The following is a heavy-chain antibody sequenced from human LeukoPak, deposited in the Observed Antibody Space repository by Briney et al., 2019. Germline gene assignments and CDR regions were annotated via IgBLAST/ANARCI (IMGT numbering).Heavy chain of an antibody. Sequence: SETLSLTCTVSGGYINTYYWSWIRQPPGKGLEWIGFIYDRGTTNYNPSLKSRVTISVDTSKNHFSLKLSSVTAADTAVYYCARGWSSSWYPDYWGQGILVTVSS. V-gene: IGHV4-59*01. J-gene: IGHJ4*02. D-gene: IGHD6-13*01. CDR3: ARGWSSSWYPDY. CDR2: IYDRGTT. CDR1: GGYINTYY.